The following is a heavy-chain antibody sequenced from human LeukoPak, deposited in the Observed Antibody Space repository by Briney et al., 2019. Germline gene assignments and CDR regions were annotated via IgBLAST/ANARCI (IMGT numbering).Heavy chain of an antibody. J-gene: IGHJ4*02. CDR3: ASESGTYSGTCFDY. D-gene: IGHD1-26*01. CDR1: GFTFSNYN. V-gene: IGHV3-48*01. CDR2: IRSSGNTV. Sequence: GGSLRLSCAASGFTFSNYNMNWVRQAPGKGLEWVSYIRSSGNTVYYADSVKGRFTISRDNAKNSLYLQMNSLRVEDTAVYYCASESGTYSGTCFDYWGQGTLVTVSS.